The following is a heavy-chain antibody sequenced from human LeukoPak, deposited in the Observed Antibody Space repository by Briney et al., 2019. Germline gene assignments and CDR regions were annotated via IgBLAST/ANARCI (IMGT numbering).Heavy chain of an antibody. CDR2: INHSGST. J-gene: IGHJ4*02. CDR3: ARVYSYGYVNY. CDR1: GGPFSGYY. D-gene: IGHD5-18*01. V-gene: IGHV4-34*01. Sequence: SETLSLTCAVYGGPFSGYYWSWIRQPPGKGLEWIGEINHSGSTNYNPSLKSRVTISVDTSKNQFSLKLSSVTAADTAVYYCARVYSYGYVNYWGQGTLVTVSS.